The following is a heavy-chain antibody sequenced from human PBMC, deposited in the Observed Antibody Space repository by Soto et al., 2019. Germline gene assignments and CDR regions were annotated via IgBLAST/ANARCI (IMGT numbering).Heavy chain of an antibody. CDR3: ARRRNSFYGMDV. D-gene: IGHD2-21*01. J-gene: IGHJ6*02. Sequence: GEALKSSGEGCVDSVTSYWRGSVRQMPGKGLEWMGIIYPGDSDTRYSPSFQGQVTISADKSISTAYLQWSSLKASDTAMYYCARRRNSFYGMDVWGQGPTVTVSS. CDR1: VDSVTSYW. CDR2: IYPGDSDT. V-gene: IGHV5-51*01.